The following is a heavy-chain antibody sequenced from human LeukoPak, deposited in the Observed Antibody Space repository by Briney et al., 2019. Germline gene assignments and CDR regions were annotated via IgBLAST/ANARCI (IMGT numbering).Heavy chain of an antibody. Sequence: SETLSLTCAVYGGSFSGYYWNWIRQPPGKGLEWIGEINHSGSTNYNPSLKSRVTISVDTSKNQFSLKLSSVTAADTAVYYCASLVSSTSWNSGWFDPWGQGTLVTVSS. D-gene: IGHD2-2*01. CDR2: INHSGST. CDR1: GGSFSGYY. J-gene: IGHJ5*02. CDR3: ASLVSSTSWNSGWFDP. V-gene: IGHV4-34*01.